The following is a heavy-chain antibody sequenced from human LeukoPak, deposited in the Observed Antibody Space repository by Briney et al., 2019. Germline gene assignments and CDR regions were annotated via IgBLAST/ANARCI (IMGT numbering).Heavy chain of an antibody. CDR3: AKSVSYYDSSAYYYYFDY. V-gene: IGHV3-23*01. CDR2: ISATGDRT. J-gene: IGHJ4*02. D-gene: IGHD3-22*01. Sequence: GGSLRLSCAASGFTFSTYPMTWVRQAPGKGLEWVSSISATGDRTYYADSVKGRFTISRDSSKNTLYVQMNSLRSEDTAVYYCAKSVSYYDSSAYYYYFDYRGQGTLVTVSS. CDR1: GFTFSTYP.